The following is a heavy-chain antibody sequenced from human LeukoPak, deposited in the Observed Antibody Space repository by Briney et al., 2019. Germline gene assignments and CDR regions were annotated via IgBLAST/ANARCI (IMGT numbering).Heavy chain of an antibody. D-gene: IGHD6-6*01. V-gene: IGHV3-23*01. CDR3: AREAAHFDY. CDR2: IGGGGRTT. J-gene: IGHJ4*02. Sequence: GGSLRLSCAASGFXFSTFAMSWVRQAPGKGQEWVSVIGGGGRTTYYADSVKGRFTISRDNSKNTLFLQMNSLRVEDTAIYYCAREAAHFDYWGQGTLVTVSS. CDR1: GFXFSTFA.